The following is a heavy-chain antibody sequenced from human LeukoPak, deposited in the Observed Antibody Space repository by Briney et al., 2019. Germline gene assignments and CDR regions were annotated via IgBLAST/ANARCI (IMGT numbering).Heavy chain of an antibody. J-gene: IGHJ3*02. CDR2: IYYSGST. CDR3: ARAPRRYSGITGGAFDI. CDR1: GGSISSSSYY. Sequence: PSETLSLTCTVSGGSISSSSYYWGWIRQSPGKGLEWIGSIYYSGSTYYNPSLKSRVTISVDTSKNQFSLKLSSVTAADTAVYYCARAPRRYSGITGGAFDIWGQGTMVTVSS. V-gene: IGHV4-39*07. D-gene: IGHD1-26*01.